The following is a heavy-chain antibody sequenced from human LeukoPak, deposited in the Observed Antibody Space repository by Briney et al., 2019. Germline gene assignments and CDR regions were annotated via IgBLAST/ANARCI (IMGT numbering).Heavy chain of an antibody. V-gene: IGHV1-46*01. CDR1: GYTFTSYH. Sequence: ASVKVSCKASGYTFTSYHMHWVRQAPGQGLEWMGIINPSGGSTNYAQRFRGRVTMTRDMSTSTDYLELSSLRSEDTAVYYCAKGYYYMDVWGKGTTVTISS. CDR2: INPSGGST. J-gene: IGHJ6*03. CDR3: AKGYYYMDV.